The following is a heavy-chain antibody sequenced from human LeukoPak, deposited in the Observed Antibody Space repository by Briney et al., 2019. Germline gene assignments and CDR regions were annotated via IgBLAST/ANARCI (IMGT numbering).Heavy chain of an antibody. Sequence: ASVKVSCKASGYTFTSYGISWVRQAPGQGLEWMGWISAYNGNTNYAQKLQGRVTMTTDTSTSTACMELRSLRSDDTAVYYCARDPGCSGGSCYHYFDYWGQGTLVTVSS. CDR2: ISAYNGNT. CDR1: GYTFTSYG. CDR3: ARDPGCSGGSCYHYFDY. J-gene: IGHJ4*02. V-gene: IGHV1-18*01. D-gene: IGHD2-15*01.